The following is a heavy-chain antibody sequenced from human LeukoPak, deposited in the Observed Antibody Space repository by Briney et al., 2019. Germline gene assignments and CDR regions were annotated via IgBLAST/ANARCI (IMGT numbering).Heavy chain of an antibody. D-gene: IGHD6-19*01. J-gene: IGHJ4*02. V-gene: IGHV3-21*01. CDR2: ISSSSSYI. Sequence: GGSLRLSCAASGFTFSSYSMNWVRQAPGKGLEWVSSISSSSSYIYYADSVKGRFTISRDNAKNSLYLQMNSLRAEDTAVYYCARVSIVVAGTSFDGCGQGTLVTVSS. CDR1: GFTFSSYS. CDR3: ARVSIVVAGTSFDG.